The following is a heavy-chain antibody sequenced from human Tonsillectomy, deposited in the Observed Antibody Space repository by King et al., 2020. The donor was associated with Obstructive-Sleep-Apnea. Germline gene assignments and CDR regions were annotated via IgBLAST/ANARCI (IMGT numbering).Heavy chain of an antibody. V-gene: IGHV3-7*03. J-gene: IGHJ3*01. CDR3: ARDRGYDSLTDHHSDDLDL. CDR1: GFTFSSYW. Sequence: VQLVESGGGLVQPGGSLRLSWAASGFTFSSYWMSWVRQTPGKGLEWVANIKKDGSEKYYVDSLRGRFTISRDNAKNSLYLQMNSLRTEDTAVYYCARDRGYDSLTDHHSDDLDLWGQGTMVTVSS. D-gene: IGHD3-9*01. CDR2: IKKDGSEK.